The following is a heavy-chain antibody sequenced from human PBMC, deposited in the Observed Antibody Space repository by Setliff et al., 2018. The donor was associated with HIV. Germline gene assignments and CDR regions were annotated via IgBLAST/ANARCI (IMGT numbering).Heavy chain of an antibody. J-gene: IGHJ5*02. CDR2: IIPIFGTA. CDR1: GYTFTAYA. CDR3: ARPRSGGSGSYSWFDP. Sequence: SVKVSCKPSGYTFTAYAISWVRQAPGQGLEWMGGIIPIFGTANYAQKFQGRVTITRDTSANTAYMELSSLRSEDTAVYYCARPRSGGSGSYSWFDPWGQGTLVTVSS. V-gene: IGHV1-69*05. D-gene: IGHD3-10*01.